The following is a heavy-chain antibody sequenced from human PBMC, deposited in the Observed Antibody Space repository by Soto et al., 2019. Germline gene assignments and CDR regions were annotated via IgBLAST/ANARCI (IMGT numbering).Heavy chain of an antibody. D-gene: IGHD3-3*01. CDR2: IGTAGDT. V-gene: IGHV3-13*01. J-gene: IGHJ5*02. CDR1: GFTFSTYD. CDR3: VRDGGP. Sequence: EVQLVESGGGLVLPGGSLRLSCAASGFTFSTYDMHWVRQGTEKGLEWVSAIGTAGDTYYLDSVKGRFTISRENAKNSLYLQMSSLRAGDTAIYYCVRDGGPWGQGTLVTVSS.